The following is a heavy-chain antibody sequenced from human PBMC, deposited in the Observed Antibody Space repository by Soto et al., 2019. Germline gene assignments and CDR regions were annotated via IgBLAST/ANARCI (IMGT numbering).Heavy chain of an antibody. CDR2: ISSDGNHQ. CDR1: GFMFNGYA. J-gene: IGHJ4*02. V-gene: IGHV3-30*03. CDR3: SRGTYYPQSSGLHADY. D-gene: IGHD3-22*01. Sequence: GGSLRLSCATSGFMFNGYAMYWVRQAPGQGLEWVAMISSDGNHQFYVDNVRGRFTVSRDNSKNTLNLQMNSLRPEDTAVYYCSRGTYYPQSSGLHADYWGPGTVVTVSS.